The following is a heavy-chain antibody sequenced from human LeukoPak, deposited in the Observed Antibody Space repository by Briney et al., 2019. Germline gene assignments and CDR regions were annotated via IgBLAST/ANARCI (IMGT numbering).Heavy chain of an antibody. CDR2: MNPNSGNT. Sequence: GASVKVSCKASGYTFTSYDINWVRQAPGQGLEWMGWMNPNSGNTGYAQKFQGRVTMTRNTSISTAYMELSSLRSEDTAVYYCAREESVVAGTCDYWGQGTLVTASS. CDR3: AREESVVAGTCDY. D-gene: IGHD6-19*01. V-gene: IGHV1-8*01. J-gene: IGHJ4*02. CDR1: GYTFTSYD.